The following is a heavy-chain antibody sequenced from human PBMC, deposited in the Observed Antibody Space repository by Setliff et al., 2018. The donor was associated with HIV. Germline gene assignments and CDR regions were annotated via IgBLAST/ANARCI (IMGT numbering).Heavy chain of an antibody. D-gene: IGHD3-16*01. CDR2: VYYSGST. V-gene: IGHV4-39*07. CDR3: ARGGAVSADFDS. Sequence: SETLSLTCTVSGGSIRNGLYYWHWIRQPPGKGLEWIGSVYYSGSTYYKPSLKSRVTISVDTSKNQFSLRLSSVIAADRAVYFCARGGAVSADFDSWGQGTLVTVSS. CDR1: GGSIRNGLYY. J-gene: IGHJ5*01.